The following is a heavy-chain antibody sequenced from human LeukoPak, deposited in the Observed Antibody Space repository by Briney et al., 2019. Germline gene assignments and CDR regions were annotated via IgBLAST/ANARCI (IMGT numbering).Heavy chain of an antibody. CDR2: INQDGSEK. V-gene: IGHV3-7*01. D-gene: IGHD6-19*01. CDR3: ARDGDSGWSLSH. CDR1: GFTFSTYW. Sequence: GGSLRLSCAASGFTFSTYWMTWVRQAPGKGLEWVANINQDGSEKYYVDSVTGRFTISRDNAKNSLYLQMNSLRAEDTAFYYCARDGDSGWSLSHWGQGNLFSVSS. J-gene: IGHJ4*02.